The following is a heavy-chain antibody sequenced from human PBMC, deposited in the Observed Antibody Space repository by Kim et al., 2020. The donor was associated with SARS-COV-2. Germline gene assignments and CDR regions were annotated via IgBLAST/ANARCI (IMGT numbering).Heavy chain of an antibody. CDR2: INAGNGNT. CDR1: GYTFTSYA. V-gene: IGHV1-3*01. CDR3: ARLYYYDSIPDY. J-gene: IGHJ4*02. Sequence: ASVKVSCKASGYTFTSYAMHWLRQAPGQRLEWMGWINAGNGNTKYSQKFQGRVTITRDTSASTAYMELSSLRSEDTAVYYCARLYYYDSIPDYWGQGTLVTVSS. D-gene: IGHD3-22*01.